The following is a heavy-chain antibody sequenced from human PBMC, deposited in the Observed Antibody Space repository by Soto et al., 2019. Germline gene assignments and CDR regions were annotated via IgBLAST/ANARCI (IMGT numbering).Heavy chain of an antibody. CDR2: IIPIFGTA. Sequence: QVQLVQSGAEVKKPGSSVKVSYKASGGTFSSYAISWVRQAPGQGLEWMGGIIPIFGTADYAQKFQGRVTITADESTSTAYMELSSLSSEDTAVYYCASHYDSSGYYYRGLDYWGQGTLVTVSS. D-gene: IGHD3-22*01. CDR3: ASHYDSSGYYYRGLDY. J-gene: IGHJ4*02. V-gene: IGHV1-69*12. CDR1: GGTFSSYA.